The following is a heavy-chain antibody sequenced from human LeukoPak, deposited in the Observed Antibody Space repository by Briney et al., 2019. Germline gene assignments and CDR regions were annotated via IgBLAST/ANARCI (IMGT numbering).Heavy chain of an antibody. CDR1: GFTFSNYA. J-gene: IGHJ4*02. D-gene: IGHD3-9*01. CDR2: ISSNGGST. CDR3: AKVRYVGYYFDY. Sequence: GGSLRLSCSASGFTFSNYAMHWVRQAPGKGLEFVSAISSNGGSTYYADSVKGRFTISRDNSKNTLYLQMNSLRAEDTAVYYCAKVRYVGYYFDYWGQGTLVTVSS. V-gene: IGHV3-64*04.